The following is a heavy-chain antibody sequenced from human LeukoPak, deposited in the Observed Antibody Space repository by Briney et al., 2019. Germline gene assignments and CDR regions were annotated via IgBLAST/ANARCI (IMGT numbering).Heavy chain of an antibody. CDR2: INPNSGGT. CDR1: GYTFTGYY. J-gene: IGHJ4*02. Sequence: ASVKVSCKASGYTFTGYYMHWVRQAPGQGLEWMGWINPNSGGTNYAQKFQGRVTMTRDTSISTAYMELSGLRSDDTAVYYCARAWGLGGYDLYYFDYWGQGTLVTVSS. CDR3: ARAWGLGGYDLYYFDY. V-gene: IGHV1-2*02. D-gene: IGHD5-12*01.